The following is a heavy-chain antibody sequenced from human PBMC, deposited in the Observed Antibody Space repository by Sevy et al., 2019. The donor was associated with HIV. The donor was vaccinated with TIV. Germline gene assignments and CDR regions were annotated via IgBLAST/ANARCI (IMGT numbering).Heavy chain of an antibody. J-gene: IGHJ4*02. D-gene: IGHD2-8*01. CDR1: GFDFSIYS. CDR3: AREVCTKPHDY. V-gene: IGHV3-23*01. CDR2: LSFGCGKI. Sequence: GGSLRLSCAASGFDFSIYSMSWVRQAPGKGLEWVSTLSFGCGKINYADSVKGRFTISRDNSKSSMYLQMNNMRVEDTAVYYCAREVCTKPHDYWGQGTLVTVSS.